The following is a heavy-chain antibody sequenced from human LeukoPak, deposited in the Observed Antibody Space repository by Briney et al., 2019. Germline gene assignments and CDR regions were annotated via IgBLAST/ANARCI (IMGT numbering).Heavy chain of an antibody. V-gene: IGHV3-74*01. CDR1: GFTSSSYW. CDR2: INSDGSST. Sequence: PGGSLRLSCAASGFTSSSYWMHWVRQAPGKGRVWVSRINSDGSSTSYADSVKGRFTISRDNAKNTLYLQMNSLRAEDTAVYYCARDLKQWLVSSMPHDYWGQGTLVTVSS. CDR3: ARDLKQWLVSSMPHDY. D-gene: IGHD6-19*01. J-gene: IGHJ4*02.